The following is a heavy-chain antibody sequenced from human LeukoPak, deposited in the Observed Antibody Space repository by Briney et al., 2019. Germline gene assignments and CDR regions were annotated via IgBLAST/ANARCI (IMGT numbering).Heavy chain of an antibody. Sequence: SETLSLTCTVSGGSISSSSYFWGWIRQPPGKGLEWIGTIYYSGSTCYNPSLKSRVTFSLDTSNNQFSLKLSSVTAADTAVYFCARHNPFRPFPDYWGQGTLGTLSS. V-gene: IGHV4-39*01. CDR1: GGSISSSSYF. J-gene: IGHJ4*02. CDR2: IYYSGST. CDR3: ARHNPFRPFPDY. D-gene: IGHD2/OR15-2a*01.